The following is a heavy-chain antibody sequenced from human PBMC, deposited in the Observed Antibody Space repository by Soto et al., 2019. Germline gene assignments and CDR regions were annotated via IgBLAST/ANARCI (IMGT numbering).Heavy chain of an antibody. CDR3: VRRWVNWGSYYEPAY. Sequence: TGGSLRLSCSASGFTFSSYFMHWVRQTPGKGLDYVSAISADGSRTWYADSVKGRFTISRDTSKNTLYLQMSSLRTEDTAVYHCVRRWVNWGSYYEPAYWGQGTLVTVSS. CDR2: ISADGSRT. J-gene: IGHJ4*02. CDR1: GFTFSSYF. V-gene: IGHV3-64D*08. D-gene: IGHD3-10*01.